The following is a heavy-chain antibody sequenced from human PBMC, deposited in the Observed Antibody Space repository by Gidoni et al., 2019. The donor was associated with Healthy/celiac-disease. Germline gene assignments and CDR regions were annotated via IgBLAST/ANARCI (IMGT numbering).Heavy chain of an antibody. D-gene: IGHD6-6*01. CDR1: GFTFSSYA. J-gene: IGHJ6*02. CDR3: ARSSRIWDSSSNTHYYYGMDV. Sequence: QVQLVASGGGVVQPGRSLRLPCAASGFTFSSYAMHWVRQAPGKGLEWVAVISYDGSNKYYADSVKGRFTISRDNSKNTLYLQMNSLRAEDTAVYYCARSSRIWDSSSNTHYYYGMDVWGQGTTVTVSS. V-gene: IGHV3-30*04. CDR2: ISYDGSNK.